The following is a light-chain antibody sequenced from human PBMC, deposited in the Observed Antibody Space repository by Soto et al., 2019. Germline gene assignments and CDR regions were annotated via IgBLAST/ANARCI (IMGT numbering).Light chain of an antibody. CDR2: DAS. CDR3: HQYAPSDMDT. V-gene: IGKV1-33*01. J-gene: IGKJ2*01. Sequence: DIQMTQSPSSLSASVGDRVTITCQASQDIDQFLNWFQQKPGKAPKLLIYDASNLETGVPSRFSGSGSGTDFTLTITRLEPEDFAVYYCHQYAPSDMDTFGQGTKLEIK. CDR1: QDIDQF.